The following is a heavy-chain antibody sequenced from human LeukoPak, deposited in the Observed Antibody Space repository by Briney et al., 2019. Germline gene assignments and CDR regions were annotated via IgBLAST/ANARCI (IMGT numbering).Heavy chain of an antibody. CDR2: IRGGGDT. V-gene: IGHV3-23*01. CDR3: SGHGSNSY. D-gene: IGHD6-13*01. Sequence: GGSLRLSCAASGFTFSSYGMHWVRQAPGKGLEWVSDIRGGGDTYYAESVKGRFTISRDNSKNTLYLQMNSLRAEDTALYYASGHGSNSYWGQGTLVTVSS. J-gene: IGHJ4*02. CDR1: GFTFSSYG.